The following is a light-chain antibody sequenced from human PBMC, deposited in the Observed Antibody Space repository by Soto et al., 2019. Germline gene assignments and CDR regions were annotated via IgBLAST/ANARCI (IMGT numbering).Light chain of an antibody. CDR2: GAS. V-gene: IGKV3-15*01. J-gene: IGKJ4*01. Sequence: EIVMTQSPATLSVSPGERATLSCRASQSVSSNLAWYQQKPGQAPRLLIYGASTRATGIPARFSGSGSGTEFTLTISSLQSEDLAVYYSQQYNSWPPLTFGGGTKVAIK. CDR3: QQYNSWPPLT. CDR1: QSVSSN.